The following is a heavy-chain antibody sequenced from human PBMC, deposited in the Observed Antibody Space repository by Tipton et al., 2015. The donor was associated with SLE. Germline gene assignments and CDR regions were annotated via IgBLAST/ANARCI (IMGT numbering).Heavy chain of an antibody. J-gene: IGHJ6*02. CDR1: GYSISSGY. Sequence: SLRLSCTVSGYSISSGYYWGWIRQPPGKGLEWVAVISYDGSNKYYADSVKGRFTISRDNSKNTLYLQMNSLRAEDTAVYYCARVLGSYYGMDVWGQGTTVTVSS. V-gene: IGHV3-30*03. CDR2: ISYDGSNK. CDR3: ARVLGSYYGMDV.